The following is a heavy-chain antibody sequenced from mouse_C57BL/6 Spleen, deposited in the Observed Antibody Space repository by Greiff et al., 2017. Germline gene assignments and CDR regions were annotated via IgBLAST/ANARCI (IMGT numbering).Heavy chain of an antibody. V-gene: IGHV1-82*01. J-gene: IGHJ2*01. Sequence: QVQLQQSGPELVKPGASVKISCKASGYAFSSSWMHWVKQRPGQGLEWIGRIYPGDGDTNYNGKFKGKATLTAGKSSSTAYMVLSSLTSEDSAVYFCARSKLDYFDYWGQGTTLTVSS. D-gene: IGHD4-1*01. CDR2: IYPGDGDT. CDR1: GYAFSSSW. CDR3: ARSKLDYFDY.